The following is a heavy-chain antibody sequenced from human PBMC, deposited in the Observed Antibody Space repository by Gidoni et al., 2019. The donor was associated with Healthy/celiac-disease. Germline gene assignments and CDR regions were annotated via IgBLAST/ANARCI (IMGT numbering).Heavy chain of an antibody. Sequence: EVQLVEPGGVVVQPGGSLRRACAASGFTCDDYAMHWVRQAPGKGLEWVSLSSWDGGSTYYADSVKGGFLIARDNSKNSLYLQMNSLRAEDTALYYCAKDSMGDPYSSSSGVFDYWGQGTLVTVSS. CDR2: SSWDGGST. D-gene: IGHD6-6*01. CDR3: AKDSMGDPYSSSSGVFDY. V-gene: IGHV3-43D*03. J-gene: IGHJ4*02. CDR1: GFTCDDYA.